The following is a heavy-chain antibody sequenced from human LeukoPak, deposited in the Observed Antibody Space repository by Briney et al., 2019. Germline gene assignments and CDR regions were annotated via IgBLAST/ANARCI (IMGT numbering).Heavy chain of an antibody. V-gene: IGHV1-69*13. CDR1: GGTFSSYA. Sequence: ASVKVSCKASGGTFSSYAISWVRQAPGQGLEWMGGIIPIFGTANYAQKFQGRVTITADESTSTAYMELSSLRSEDTAVYYCARDKDQGDWFDPWGQGTLVTVSS. CDR3: ARDKDQGDWFDP. J-gene: IGHJ5*02. D-gene: IGHD2-2*01. CDR2: IIPIFGTA.